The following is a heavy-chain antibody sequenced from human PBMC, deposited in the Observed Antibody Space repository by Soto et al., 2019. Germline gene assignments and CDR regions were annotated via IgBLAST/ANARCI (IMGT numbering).Heavy chain of an antibody. CDR2: INPNSGGT. CDR1: GYTFTGYY. CDR3: ARDRVAAAGDYYYYYGMDV. J-gene: IGHJ6*02. V-gene: IGHV1-2*04. Sequence: ASVKVSCKASGYTFTGYYMHWVLQAPGQGLEWMGWINPNSGGTKYAQKFQGWVTMTRDTPISTAYMELSRLRSDDTAVYYCARDRVAAAGDYYYYYGMDVWGQGTTVTRLL. D-gene: IGHD6-13*01.